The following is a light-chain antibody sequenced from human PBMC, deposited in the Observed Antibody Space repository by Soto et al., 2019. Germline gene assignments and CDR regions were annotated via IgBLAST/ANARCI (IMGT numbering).Light chain of an antibody. CDR3: QQYNIWPPIT. V-gene: IGKV3-15*01. CDR2: GAS. CDR1: QSVSSN. J-gene: IGKJ5*01. Sequence: EIVMTQSPATLSVSPGDRATLSCRASQSVSSNLAWYQQRPGQAPPLLIYGASTRATGIPPTFSGSGSGTEFTLTISSLQSEDFALYYCQQYNIWPPITFGQGTRVEI.